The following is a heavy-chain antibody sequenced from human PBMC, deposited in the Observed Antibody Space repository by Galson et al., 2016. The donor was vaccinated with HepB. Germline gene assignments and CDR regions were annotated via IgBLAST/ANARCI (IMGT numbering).Heavy chain of an antibody. CDR3: AREPPPRRHYYGMDV. J-gene: IGHJ6*02. D-gene: IGHD6-6*01. V-gene: IGHV1-18*01. CDR2: ISPYNGDR. Sequence: SVKVSCKASGFTFRSYGISWVRQAPGQGLEWMGWISPYNGDRNYAQNLQGRVSMTADTSTTTAYMGLSSLRSNDTAVYYCAREPPPRRHYYGMDVWGQGTTVTVSS. CDR1: GFTFRSYG.